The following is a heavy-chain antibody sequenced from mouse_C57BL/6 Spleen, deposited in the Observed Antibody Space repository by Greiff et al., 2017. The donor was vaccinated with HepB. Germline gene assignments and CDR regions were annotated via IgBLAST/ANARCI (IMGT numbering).Heavy chain of an antibody. Sequence: QVQLKQSGPELVKPGASVKLSCKASGYTFTSYDINWVKQRPGQGLEWIGWIYPRDGSTKYNEKFKGKATLTVDTSSSTAYMELHRLTSEDSAVYFCARPPLITTGGYYFDYWGQGTTLTVSS. CDR2: IYPRDGST. CDR1: GYTFTSYD. J-gene: IGHJ2*01. D-gene: IGHD1-1*01. CDR3: ARPPLITTGGYYFDY. V-gene: IGHV1-85*01.